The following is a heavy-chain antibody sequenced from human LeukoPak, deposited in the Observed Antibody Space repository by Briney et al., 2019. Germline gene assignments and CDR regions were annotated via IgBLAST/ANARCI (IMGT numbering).Heavy chain of an antibody. Sequence: ASVKVSCKASGYTFTSYGISWVRQATGQGLEWMGWMNPNRGNTGYAQKFQGRVTMTRNTSISTAYMELSSLRSEDTAVYYCARETYYYDSSGYYHDAFDIWGQGTMVTVSS. V-gene: IGHV1-8*02. CDR3: ARETYYYDSSGYYHDAFDI. J-gene: IGHJ3*02. D-gene: IGHD3-22*01. CDR1: GYTFTSYG. CDR2: MNPNRGNT.